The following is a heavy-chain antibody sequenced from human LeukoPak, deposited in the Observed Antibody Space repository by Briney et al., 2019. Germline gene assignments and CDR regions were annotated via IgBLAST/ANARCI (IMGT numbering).Heavy chain of an antibody. CDR2: MNPNSGNT. Sequence: ASVKVSCKASGYTFTSYDINWVRQATGQGLEWMGWMNPNSGNTGYAQKFQGRVTMTRNTSISTAYMELSSLRSEDTAVYYCARILAYSSSWPVHWKLPYYYYMDVWGKGTTVTISS. V-gene: IGHV1-8*01. CDR1: GYTFTSYD. CDR3: ARILAYSSSWPVHWKLPYYYYMDV. J-gene: IGHJ6*03. D-gene: IGHD6-13*01.